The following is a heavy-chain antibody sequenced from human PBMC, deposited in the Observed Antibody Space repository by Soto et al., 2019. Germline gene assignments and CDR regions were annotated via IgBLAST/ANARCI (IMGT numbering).Heavy chain of an antibody. D-gene: IGHD6-13*01. CDR3: AKDCAIGAADYLFDY. CDR2: IASDGKDK. CDR1: GFTFSNYA. J-gene: IGHJ4*02. V-gene: IGHV3-30*18. Sequence: XGSLRLSCAASGFTFSNYAIHWVRQAPGKGLEWVAVIASDGKDKRYADSAKGRFTISRDNSKNTVYLQMNSLRGEDTAVYYCAKDCAIGAADYLFDYWGQGSLVPVSS.